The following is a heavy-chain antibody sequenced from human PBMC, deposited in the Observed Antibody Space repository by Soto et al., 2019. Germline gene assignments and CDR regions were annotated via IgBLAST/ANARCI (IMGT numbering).Heavy chain of an antibody. CDR3: TRYYCTVSVCYYFAP. CDR2: IYYSGST. D-gene: IGHD2-8*02. CDR1: GGSISSYY. J-gene: IGHJ5*02. Sequence: SETLSLTCSVSGGSISSYYWSWIRQPPGKGLEWIGYIYYSGSTSYNPSLKSRVTMSVDTSKNQFSLKLSSVTAADTAVYYCTRYYCTVSVCYYFAPWGREPRVTVSS. V-gene: IGHV4-59*08.